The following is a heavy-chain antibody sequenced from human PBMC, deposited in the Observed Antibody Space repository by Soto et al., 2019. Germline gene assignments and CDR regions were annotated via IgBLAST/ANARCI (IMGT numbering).Heavy chain of an antibody. CDR1: GGSVSSGRYY. Sequence: PSETLSLTCTVSGGSVSSGRYYWSWIRQPPGKGLEWIGYIYYSGLTNYSPSLKSRVAISIDTSKNQFSLILSSVTAADTAVYYCVRTPTSPRRFDYWGQGTLVTVSS. CDR2: IYYSGLT. D-gene: IGHD2-15*01. CDR3: VRTPTSPRRFDY. V-gene: IGHV4-61*01. J-gene: IGHJ4*02.